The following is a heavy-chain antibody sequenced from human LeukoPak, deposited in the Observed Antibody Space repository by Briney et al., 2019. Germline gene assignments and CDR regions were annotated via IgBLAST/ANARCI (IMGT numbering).Heavy chain of an antibody. CDR1: GFTFSSYE. J-gene: IGHJ4*02. Sequence: QPGGSLRLSCAASGFTFSSYEMNWVRQAPGKGLEWVSYISSSGSTIYYADSMKGRFTISRDNAKNSLYLQMNSLRAEDTAVYYCARDMWRSYYFDYWGQGTLVTVSS. V-gene: IGHV3-48*03. CDR2: ISSSGSTI. CDR3: ARDMWRSYYFDY. D-gene: IGHD2-21*01.